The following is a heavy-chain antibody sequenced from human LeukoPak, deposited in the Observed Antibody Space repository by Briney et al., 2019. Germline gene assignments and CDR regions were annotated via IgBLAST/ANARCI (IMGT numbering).Heavy chain of an antibody. CDR3: ARLPTLVSAFDI. CDR1: GGSIGTNKYY. D-gene: IGHD4/OR15-4a*01. V-gene: IGHV4-39*01. J-gene: IGHJ3*02. CDR2: IYYSGSS. Sequence: SETLSLTCTVSGGSIGTNKYYWDWVRQATGKGLEWIGNIYYSGSSYYNPSLKSRVTISLDTSKNQFSLKLSSVTAADTAVYYCARLPTLVSAFDIWGQGTMVTVSS.